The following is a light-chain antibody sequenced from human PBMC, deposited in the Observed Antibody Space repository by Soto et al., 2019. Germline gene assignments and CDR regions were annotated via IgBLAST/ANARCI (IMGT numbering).Light chain of an antibody. CDR1: QSVSSN. CDR2: GAS. CDR3: QQSNNWPPIT. V-gene: IGKV3-15*01. J-gene: IGKJ5*01. Sequence: EIVMTQSPATLSVSPGERYTLSCMASQSVSSNLAWYQQKPGQAPRLLIYGASTRATGIPARFSGSGSGTEFTLTISSLQSEDFAVYYCQQSNNWPPITVGPGTRLDIK.